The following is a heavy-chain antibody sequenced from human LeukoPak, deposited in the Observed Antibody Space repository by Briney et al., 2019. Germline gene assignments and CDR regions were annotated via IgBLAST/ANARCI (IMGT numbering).Heavy chain of an antibody. Sequence: ASETLSLTCAVSGYSISSGCYWGWIRQPPGKGLEWIGRIYHSGSTYYNPSLMIRVTISVDTSKNQFSLKLSPVTAADTAVYYCARIWNYGTFDYWGQGTLVTVSS. CDR2: IYHSGST. CDR3: ARIWNYGTFDY. J-gene: IGHJ4*02. CDR1: GYSISSGCY. D-gene: IGHD1-7*01. V-gene: IGHV4-38-2*01.